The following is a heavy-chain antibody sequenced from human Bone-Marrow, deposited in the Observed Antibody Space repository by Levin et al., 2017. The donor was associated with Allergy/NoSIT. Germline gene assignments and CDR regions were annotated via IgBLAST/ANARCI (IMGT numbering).Heavy chain of an antibody. CDR1: GFTFSSYG. CDR3: ASLPRGIDV. CDR2: IRFDGSKK. J-gene: IGHJ6*03. Sequence: GESLKISCAASGFTFSSYGMHWVRQAPGKGLEWVALIRFDGSKKYYVDSVKGRFTISRDNYKNMVYLQMNSLRAEDTAVYYCASLPRGIDVWGKGTTVTGSS. V-gene: IGHV3-33*01. D-gene: IGHD3-10*01.